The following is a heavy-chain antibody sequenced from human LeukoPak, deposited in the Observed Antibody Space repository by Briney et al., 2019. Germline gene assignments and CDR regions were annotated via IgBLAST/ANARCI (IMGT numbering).Heavy chain of an antibody. V-gene: IGHV3-23*01. Sequence: PGGSLRLSCAASGFTFRSYAMSWVRQAPGKALEWVSAISGNGGSTSYADSVKGRFTISRDNSKNTLYLQMNSLRAEDTAVYYCAKEPAWLHYRMDVWGQGTTVTVSS. CDR2: ISGNGGST. J-gene: IGHJ6*02. D-gene: IGHD3-22*01. CDR3: AKEPAWLHYRMDV. CDR1: GFTFRSYA.